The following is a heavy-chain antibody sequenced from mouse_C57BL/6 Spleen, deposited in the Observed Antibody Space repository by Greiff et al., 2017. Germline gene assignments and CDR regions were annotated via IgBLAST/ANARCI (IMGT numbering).Heavy chain of an antibody. CDR1: GFTFSDYG. J-gene: IGHJ4*01. Sequence: EVHLVESGGGLVKPGGSLKLSCAASGFTFSDYGMHWVRQAPEKGLEWVAYISSGSSTIYYADTVKGRFTISRDNAKNTLCLQMTSLRSEDTAMYYCARPGNYAMDYWGQGTSVTVSS. D-gene: IGHD1-1*02. V-gene: IGHV5-17*01. CDR3: ARPGNYAMDY. CDR2: ISSGSSTI.